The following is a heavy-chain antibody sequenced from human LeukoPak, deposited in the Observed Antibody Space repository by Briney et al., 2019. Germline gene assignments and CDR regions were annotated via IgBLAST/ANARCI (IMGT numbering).Heavy chain of an antibody. CDR1: GDSLSSHY. Sequence: SETLSLTCTVSGDSLSSHYWSWIRQPPGKGLEWIGYFYPSGSSYYNPSLKSRVTISVDTSKNQFSLKLSSVTAADTAVYYCARLAYVIGWFDPWGQGTLVTVSS. D-gene: IGHD2-21*01. V-gene: IGHV4-4*09. CDR2: FYPSGSS. CDR3: ARLAYVIGWFDP. J-gene: IGHJ5*02.